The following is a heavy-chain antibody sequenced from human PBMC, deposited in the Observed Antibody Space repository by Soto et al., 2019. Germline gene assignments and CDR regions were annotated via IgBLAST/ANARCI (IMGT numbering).Heavy chain of an antibody. V-gene: IGHV4-34*01. CDR1: GGSFSGYY. D-gene: IGHD2-8*02. CDR3: ARDKITGLFDY. CDR2: INHSGST. J-gene: IGHJ4*02. Sequence: ASETLSLTWAVYGGSFSGYYWTWIRQPPGTGLEWIGEINHSGSTNYNPSLKSRVTISVDTSKNQFSLKLTSVTAADTAVYYCARDKITGLFDYWGQGTLVTVSS.